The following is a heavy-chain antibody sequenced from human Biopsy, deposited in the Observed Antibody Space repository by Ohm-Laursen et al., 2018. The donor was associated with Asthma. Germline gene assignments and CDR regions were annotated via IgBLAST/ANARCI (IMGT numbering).Heavy chain of an antibody. CDR3: ARGVDRVTGLLDHFDS. Sequence: GTLSLTCIVSGGSINNFYWSWIRQPPGKGLESIGHVYYSGSTNYNPSLKSRVTISIDASKNQFSLKLTSVTAADTAVYYCARGVDRVTGLLDHFDSWGQGILVTVSS. D-gene: IGHD2-21*02. CDR1: GGSINNFY. V-gene: IGHV4-59*01. CDR2: VYYSGST. J-gene: IGHJ4*02.